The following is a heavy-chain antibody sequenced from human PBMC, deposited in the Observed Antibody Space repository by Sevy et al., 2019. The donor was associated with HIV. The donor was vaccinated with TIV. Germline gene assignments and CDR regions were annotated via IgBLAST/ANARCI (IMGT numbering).Heavy chain of an antibody. CDR1: GFTFGSYV. CDR3: VRVNSGYFLFDH. J-gene: IGHJ4*02. D-gene: IGHD5-12*01. CDR2: ISQTYDGSKK. Sequence: GGSLRLSCAASGFTFGSYVLHWVRQAPGKGLEWVALISQTYDGSKKYHADSVKGRFIISRDNSKNTLYVQIDSLKLEDTAVYYCVRVNSGYFLFDHWGQGTLVTVSS. V-gene: IGHV3-30-3*01.